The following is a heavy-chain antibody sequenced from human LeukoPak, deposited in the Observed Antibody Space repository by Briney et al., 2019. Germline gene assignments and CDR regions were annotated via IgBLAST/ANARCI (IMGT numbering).Heavy chain of an antibody. CDR3: ARGWQQLPY. Sequence: VGSLRLSCAASGFTVSNNYMSWVRQAPGKGPEWVSTIYSDGSTYYADSVKGRFTISRDNSKNTLYLQMNSLRAEDTAVYYCARGWQQLPYWGQGTLVTVSS. D-gene: IGHD6-13*01. CDR1: GFTVSNNY. CDR2: IYSDGST. J-gene: IGHJ4*02. V-gene: IGHV3-53*01.